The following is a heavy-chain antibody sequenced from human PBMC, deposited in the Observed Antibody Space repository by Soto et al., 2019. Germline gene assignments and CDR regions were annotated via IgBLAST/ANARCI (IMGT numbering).Heavy chain of an antibody. V-gene: IGHV2-5*02. J-gene: IGHJ4*02. CDR2: IYCDDDK. CDR3: VHGTLGSYGNVYFDY. D-gene: IGHD5-18*01. Sequence: QITLKESGPPLVKPTQTLTLTCSLSGFSVSSNGARVGWIRQPPGKALEWLALIYCDDDKHYNPSLKSRLTRTKDASENQVVLTVTDVDPVDTATYYCVHGTLGSYGNVYFDYWGQGTLVTVSA. CDR1: GFSVSSNGAR.